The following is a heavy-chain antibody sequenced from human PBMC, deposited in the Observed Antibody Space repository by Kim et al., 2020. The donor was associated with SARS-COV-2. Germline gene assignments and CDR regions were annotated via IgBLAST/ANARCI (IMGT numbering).Heavy chain of an antibody. D-gene: IGHD3-3*01. Sequence: GGSLRLSCAASGFTFSSYSMNWVRQAPGKGLEWVSSISSSSSYIYYADSVKGRFTISRDNAKNSLYLQMNSLRAEDTAVYYCARDSPPYYDFWSGYYQAFDIWGQGTMVTVSS. V-gene: IGHV3-21*01. CDR2: ISSSSSYI. CDR1: GFTFSSYS. CDR3: ARDSPPYYDFWSGYYQAFDI. J-gene: IGHJ3*02.